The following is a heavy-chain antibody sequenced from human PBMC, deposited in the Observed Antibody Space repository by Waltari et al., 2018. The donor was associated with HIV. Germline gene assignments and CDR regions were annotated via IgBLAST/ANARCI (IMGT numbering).Heavy chain of an antibody. CDR2: IYTSGST. D-gene: IGHD3-22*01. Sequence: QVQLQESGPGLVKPSQTLSLTSTVSCVSLSRGVYSWHLSPPPAGKGLEWIGRIYTSGSTNYNPSLKSRVTISVDTSKNQFSLKLSSVTAADTAVYYCARDRNYYYDSSGYFFNAFDIWGQGTMVTVSS. CDR1: CVSLSRGVYS. J-gene: IGHJ3*02. V-gene: IGHV4-61*02. CDR3: ARDRNYYYDSSGYFFNAFDI.